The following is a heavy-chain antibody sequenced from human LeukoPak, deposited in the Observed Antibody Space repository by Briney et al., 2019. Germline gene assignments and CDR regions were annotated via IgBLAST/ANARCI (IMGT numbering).Heavy chain of an antibody. CDR2: INHSGST. Sequence: SETLSLTCTVSGYSISSGYYWSWIRQPPGKGLEWIGEINHSGSTNYNPSLKSRVTISVDTSKNQFSLKLSSVTAADTAVYYCARGHMVRGDSFDYWGQGTLVTVSS. D-gene: IGHD3-10*01. J-gene: IGHJ4*02. CDR1: GYSISSGYY. V-gene: IGHV4-34*01. CDR3: ARGHMVRGDSFDY.